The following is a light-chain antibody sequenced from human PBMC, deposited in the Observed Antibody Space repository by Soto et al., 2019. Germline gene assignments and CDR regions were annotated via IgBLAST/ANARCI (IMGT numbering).Light chain of an antibody. J-gene: IGKJ5*01. CDR3: QQYMNWPT. V-gene: IGKV3-15*01. Sequence: EIVMTQSPATLSVSPGEGATLSCRASQTIKRSSLAWYQQKPGQPPRLLIFGASTRVTGIPARFSGSGSGTEFSLTISSLQSEDFAVYCCQQYMNWPTFGQGTRLEIK. CDR2: GAS. CDR1: QTIKRSS.